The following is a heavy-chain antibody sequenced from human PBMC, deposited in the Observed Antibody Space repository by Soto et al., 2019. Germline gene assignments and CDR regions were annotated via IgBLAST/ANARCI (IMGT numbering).Heavy chain of an antibody. V-gene: IGHV3-30-3*01. J-gene: IGHJ4*02. CDR3: AREEYKYDRGALDF. Sequence: QVQLVESGGGVVQPGRSLRLSCVASGFSFRTYAMQWVRQAPGKGLEWVAVVSYDGGTRFYADSVRGRFTISRDNSKSTLYLDIHSMTLEDQAVYYCAREEYKYDRGALDFWGRGALVAVSS. CDR2: VSYDGGTR. D-gene: IGHD3-16*01. CDR1: GFSFRTYA.